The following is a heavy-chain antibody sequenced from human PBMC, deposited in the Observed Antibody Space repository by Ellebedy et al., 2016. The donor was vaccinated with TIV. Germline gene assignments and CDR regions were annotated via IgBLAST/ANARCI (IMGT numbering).Heavy chain of an antibody. V-gene: IGHV3-48*04. CDR1: GFTFSSYS. J-gene: IGHJ4*02. D-gene: IGHD3-22*01. Sequence: PGGSLRLSCSASGFTFSSYSMNWVRQAPGKGLEWISYISNGGSIVNYADSVQGRFTISRDNAKNSLYLQMNSLTAEDTAVYYCARQTYYSDAYGYYAFDYWGQGALVTVSS. CDR3: ARQTYYSDAYGYYAFDY. CDR2: ISNGGSIV.